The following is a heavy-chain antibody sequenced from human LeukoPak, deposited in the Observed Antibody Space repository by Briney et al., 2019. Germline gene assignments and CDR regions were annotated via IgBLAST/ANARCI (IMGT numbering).Heavy chain of an antibody. CDR2: ITISGVGT. CDR1: GFTFSSYA. J-gene: IGHJ4*02. D-gene: IGHD2-8*01. CDR3: AKHSGTNGWYNDY. Sequence: GSLRLSCAASGFTFSSYAMTWVRPTPGEGLECVSGITISGVGTNYADSVKGRFTISRDNSKSTLYLQMNSLRAEDTAVYYCAKHSGTNGWYNDYWGQGTLVTVSS. V-gene: IGHV3-23*01.